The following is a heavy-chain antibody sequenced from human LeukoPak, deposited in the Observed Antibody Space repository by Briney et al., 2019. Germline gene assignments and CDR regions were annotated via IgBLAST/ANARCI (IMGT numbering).Heavy chain of an antibody. V-gene: IGHV4-39*07. CDR3: ARGGSAYYYGSGSYYSYYGMDV. J-gene: IGHJ6*02. D-gene: IGHD3-10*01. CDR1: GGSISSSSYY. Sequence: SETLSLTCTVSGGSISSSSYYWGWIRQPPGKGLEWIGSIYYSGSTYYNPSLKSRVTISVDTSKNQFSLKLSSVTAADTAVYYCARGGSAYYYGSGSYYSYYGMDVWGQGTTVTVSS. CDR2: IYYSGST.